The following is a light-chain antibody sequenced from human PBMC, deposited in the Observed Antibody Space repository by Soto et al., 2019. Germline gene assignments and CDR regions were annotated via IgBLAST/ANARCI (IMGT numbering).Light chain of an antibody. CDR2: DVT. Sequence: QSVLTQPASVSGSPGQSITISCTGTSSDVGGYNFVSWYQQHPGKAPKLMIYDVTNRPSGVSNRFSGSKSGNTASLTISGLQAEDEAHYSCSSYTSTNTQLFGGGTKLTVL. CDR3: SSYTSTNTQL. CDR1: SSDVGGYNF. J-gene: IGLJ2*01. V-gene: IGLV2-14*03.